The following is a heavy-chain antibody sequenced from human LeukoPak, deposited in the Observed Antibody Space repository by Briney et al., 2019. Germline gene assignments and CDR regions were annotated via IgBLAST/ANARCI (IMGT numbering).Heavy chain of an antibody. D-gene: IGHD6-13*01. V-gene: IGHV4-34*01. CDR2: INHSGST. Sequence: PSETLSLTCAVYGGSFSGYYWSWIRQPPGKGPEWIGEINHSGSTNYDPSLKSRVTISVDTSKNQFSLKLSSVTAADTAVYYCASRLIAAAGTPGDAFDIWGQGTMVTVSS. CDR1: GGSFSGYY. J-gene: IGHJ3*02. CDR3: ASRLIAAAGTPGDAFDI.